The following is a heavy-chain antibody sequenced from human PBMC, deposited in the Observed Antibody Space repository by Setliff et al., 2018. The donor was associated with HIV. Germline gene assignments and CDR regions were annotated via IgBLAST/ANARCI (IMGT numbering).Heavy chain of an antibody. D-gene: IGHD3-3*01. J-gene: IGHJ4*02. V-gene: IGHV3-23*01. CDR1: SSSSYY. Sequence: SSSSYYWGWIRQPPGKGLEWVSGISGSGGSTYYADSVKGRFTISRDNSKNTLYLQMNSLRAEDTAVYYCARANHYDFWSGTPFDYWGQGTLVTVSS. CDR3: ARANHYDFWSGTPFDY. CDR2: ISGSGGST.